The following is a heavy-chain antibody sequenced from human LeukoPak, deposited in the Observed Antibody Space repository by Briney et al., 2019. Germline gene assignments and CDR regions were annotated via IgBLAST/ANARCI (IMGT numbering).Heavy chain of an antibody. CDR3: ARGVEPLAANTLAY. V-gene: IGHV3-53*01. J-gene: IGHJ4*02. CDR1: GFTFSSYE. D-gene: IGHD1-14*01. CDR2: LYSDGNT. Sequence: PGGSLRLSCAASGFTFSSYEMNWVRQAPGKGLEWVSVLYSDGNTKYADSVRGRFTISRDNSKNTLYLEMNSLRPDDTAVYHCARGVEPLAANTLAYWGQGTLVTVSS.